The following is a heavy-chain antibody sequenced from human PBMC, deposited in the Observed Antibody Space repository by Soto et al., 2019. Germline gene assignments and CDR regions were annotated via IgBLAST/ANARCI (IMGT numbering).Heavy chain of an antibody. D-gene: IGHD6-19*01. V-gene: IGHV3-30-3*01. J-gene: IGHJ4*02. CDR3: ARTTAVAGTPEFDY. CDR1: GFTFSSFS. Sequence: QVQLVESGGGVVQPGRSLRLSCAASGFTFSSFSLHWVRQAPGKGLEWLALISYDESNKYNADSAKGRFTISRDNSKNTLYLQLNSLRPEDTAVYYCARTTAVAGTPEFDYWGQGTLVTVSS. CDR2: ISYDESNK.